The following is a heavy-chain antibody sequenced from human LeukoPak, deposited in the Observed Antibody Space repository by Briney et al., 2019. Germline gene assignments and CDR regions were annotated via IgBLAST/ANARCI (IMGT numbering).Heavy chain of an antibody. J-gene: IGHJ4*02. CDR3: ARVGYDSTDY. CDR2: ITSSGSPI. CDR1: GFTFSDYY. V-gene: IGHV3-11*04. Sequence: GGSLRLSCAASGFTFSDYYMSWIRQTPGRGLEWISYITSSGSPIYYADSVKGRFTISRDNAKNSLYLQMNSLRAEDTAVYYCARVGYDSTDYWGQGTLVTVSS. D-gene: IGHD3-22*01.